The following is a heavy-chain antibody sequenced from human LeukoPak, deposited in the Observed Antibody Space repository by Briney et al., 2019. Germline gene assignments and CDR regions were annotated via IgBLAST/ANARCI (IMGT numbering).Heavy chain of an antibody. D-gene: IGHD3-3*01. Sequence: GGSLRLSCVASGITFSRHGMDWVRQAPGKGLEWVAVIADDGGVKQYADSVKGRFTVSRDNSKSTLYLQMNGLSVEDTAIYYCAREATWGEWYFDHWGQGAPVTVSS. V-gene: IGHV3-30*03. J-gene: IGHJ4*02. CDR3: AREATWGEWYFDH. CDR2: IADDGGVK. CDR1: GITFSRHG.